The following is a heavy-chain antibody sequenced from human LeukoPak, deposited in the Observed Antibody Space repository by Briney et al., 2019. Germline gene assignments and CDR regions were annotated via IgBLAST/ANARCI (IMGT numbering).Heavy chain of an antibody. CDR3: AREVTGGNPFDY. J-gene: IGHJ4*02. CDR2: IYNNGNT. V-gene: IGHV3-53*01. CDR1: GFTVSSNY. D-gene: IGHD4-23*01. Sequence: GGSLRVSCAASGFTVSSNYMSWVRQAPGKGLEWVSVIYNNGNTYYADSVKGRFTISRDNSKNTLYLQMNSLRAEDTAVYYCAREVTGGNPFDYWGQGTLVTVSS.